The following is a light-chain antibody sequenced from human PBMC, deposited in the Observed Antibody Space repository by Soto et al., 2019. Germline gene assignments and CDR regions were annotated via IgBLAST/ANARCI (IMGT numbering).Light chain of an antibody. Sequence: EIVLTQSPGTLSLSPGDSATLSCRASQSVSSSSLAWYQQKPGQAPRLLFFGVSNRAAGVPDRFGGSGSGTDFTLTISRLEPEDFAVYYCQQYGGSPLTFGGGTK. CDR1: QSVSSSS. CDR3: QQYGGSPLT. J-gene: IGKJ4*01. CDR2: GVS. V-gene: IGKV3-20*01.